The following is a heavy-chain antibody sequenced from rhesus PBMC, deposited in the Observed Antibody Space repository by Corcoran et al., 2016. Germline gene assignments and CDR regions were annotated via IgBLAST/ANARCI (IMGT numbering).Heavy chain of an antibody. CDR3: ARVTTVAANRFDV. J-gene: IGHJ5-1*01. Sequence: QLQLQESGPGLVKPSETLAPTCAVSGGSISSNYWSWLRQPPGKGLEWIGRISGSGGSTDYNPSLTSRVTISTDTSKNQFSLKLSSVTGADTAVYYCARVTTVAANRFDVWGPGVLVTVSS. D-gene: IGHD4-29*01. V-gene: IGHV4-173*01. CDR2: ISGSGGST. CDR1: GGSISSNY.